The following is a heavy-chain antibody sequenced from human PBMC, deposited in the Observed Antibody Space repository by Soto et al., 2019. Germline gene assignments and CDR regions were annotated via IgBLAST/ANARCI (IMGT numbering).Heavy chain of an antibody. J-gene: IGHJ6*02. CDR1: LFTFSSYG. CDR3: ARDRNDFWSGYYLYYYYGMDV. V-gene: IGHV3-33*01. Sequence: GGSLRLSCAGSLFTFSSYGMHWVRQAPGKGLEWVAVIWYDGSNKYYADSVKGRFTISRDNSKNTLYLQMNSLRAEDTAVYYCARDRNDFWSGYYLYYYYGMDVWGQGTTVTVSS. D-gene: IGHD3-3*01. CDR2: IWYDGSNK.